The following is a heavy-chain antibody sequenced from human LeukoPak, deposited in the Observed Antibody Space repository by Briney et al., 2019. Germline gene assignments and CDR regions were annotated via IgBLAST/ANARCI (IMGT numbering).Heavy chain of an antibody. CDR2: IYYSGST. V-gene: IGHV4-59*01. Sequence: SETLCLTCTASGVSISSYYWSWVRQPPGKGLEWVGYIYYSGSTNYNPSLKSRVTISVDTSKNQFSLKLSSVTAADTAVYYCARAVGATVRYYYYMDVWGKGTTVTVSS. J-gene: IGHJ6*03. D-gene: IGHD1-26*01. CDR3: ARAVGATVRYYYYMDV. CDR1: GVSISSYY.